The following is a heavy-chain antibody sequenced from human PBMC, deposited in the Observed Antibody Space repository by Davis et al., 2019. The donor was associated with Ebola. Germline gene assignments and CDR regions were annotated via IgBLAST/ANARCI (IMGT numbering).Heavy chain of an antibody. CDR2: INPDGGRT. Sequence: GESLKISCVASGFTFSSYWMHWVRQAPGKGPVWVSRINPDGGRTGYADSVKGRFTISRDNAKNTGYLEMNSLKAEDTAVYYCVRGQQHLTHYYYFGMDVWGKGATVTVSS. D-gene: IGHD6-13*01. J-gene: IGHJ6*04. CDR3: VRGQQHLTHYYYFGMDV. CDR1: GFTFSSYW. V-gene: IGHV3-74*01.